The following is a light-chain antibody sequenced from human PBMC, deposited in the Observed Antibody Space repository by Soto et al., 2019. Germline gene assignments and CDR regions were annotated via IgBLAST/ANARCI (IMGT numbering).Light chain of an antibody. J-gene: IGKJ1*01. CDR2: AAS. Sequence: EIVLTQSPDTLSLSPGESATLSCRASQSVRSSYLAWYQQTPGQTPRLLIYAASSRATGIPDRFSGSGSGTDFSLTISRLEPEDFAVYYCQQRSNWPRTFGQGTKV. CDR1: QSVRSSY. CDR3: QQRSNWPRT. V-gene: IGKV3D-20*02.